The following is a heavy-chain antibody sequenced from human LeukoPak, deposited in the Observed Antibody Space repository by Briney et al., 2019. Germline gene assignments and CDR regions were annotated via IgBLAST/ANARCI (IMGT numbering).Heavy chain of an antibody. CDR3: ARDPFYSGNYPGWFDP. D-gene: IGHD1-26*01. V-gene: IGHV4-4*07. CDR2: IYTSGST. Sequence: SETLSLTCTVSGDSISGYYWSWIRQPAGEGLEWIGRIYTSGSTNYNPSLKSRVTMSVDTSKNQFSLRLSSVTAADTAVYYCARDPFYSGNYPGWFDPWGQGTLVTVSS. CDR1: GDSISGYY. J-gene: IGHJ5*02.